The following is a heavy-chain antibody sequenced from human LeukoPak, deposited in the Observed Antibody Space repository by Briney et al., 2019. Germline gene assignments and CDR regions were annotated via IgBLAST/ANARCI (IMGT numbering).Heavy chain of an antibody. CDR1: GFTFSSYS. V-gene: IGHV3-21*01. D-gene: IGHD3-16*01. CDR3: ARDKDACFDY. Sequence: GGSLRLSCAASGFTFSSYSMNWVRQAPGKGLEWVSFISSSSSYIYYADSVKGRFTISRDNAKNSLYLQMNSLRAEDTAVYYCARDKDACFDYWGQGTLVTVSS. J-gene: IGHJ4*02. CDR2: ISSSSSYI.